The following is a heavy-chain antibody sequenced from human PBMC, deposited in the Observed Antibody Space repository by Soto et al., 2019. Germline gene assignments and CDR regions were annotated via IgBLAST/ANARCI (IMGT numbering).Heavy chain of an antibody. D-gene: IGHD1-7*01. Sequence: ASVKVSCKASGYTFTSYDINWVRQATGQGLEWMGWMNPNSGNTGYAQKFQGRVTMTRNTSISTAYMELSSLRSEDTAVYYCARGLELHFYYYMDPVDTATYYCAHSFYSSDGDAFDIWGQGTMVTVSS. J-gene: IGHJ3*02. CDR3: ARGLELHFYYYMDPVDTATYYCAHSFYSSDGDAFDI. V-gene: IGHV1-8*01. CDR1: GYTFTSYD. CDR2: MNPNSGNT.